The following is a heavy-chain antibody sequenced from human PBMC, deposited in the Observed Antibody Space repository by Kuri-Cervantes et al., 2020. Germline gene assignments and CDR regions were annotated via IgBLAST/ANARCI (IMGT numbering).Heavy chain of an antibody. V-gene: IGHV3-43*01. CDR1: GFTFSAYW. Sequence: GGSLRLSCAASGFTFSAYWMSWVRQAPGKGLEWVSLISWDGGSTYYADSVKGRFTISRDNSKNSLYLQMNSLRTEDTALYYCAKPIGALAGGIVPNRGAFDIWGQGTMVTVSS. CDR2: ISWDGGST. D-gene: IGHD1-26*01. CDR3: AKPIGALAGGIVPNRGAFDI. J-gene: IGHJ3*02.